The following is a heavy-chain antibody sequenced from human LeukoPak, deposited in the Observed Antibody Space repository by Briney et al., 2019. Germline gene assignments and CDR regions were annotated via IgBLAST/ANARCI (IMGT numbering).Heavy chain of an antibody. CDR2: ISADGGGT. CDR3: AKVFSGIALDY. Sequence: GGSLRLSCAASGFTFSSYAMSWVRQAPGKGLEWVSGISADGGGTYYADSVKGRFTISRDNSKNTLNLQMNSLRAEDTAIYYCAKVFSGIALDYWGQGTLVTVSS. V-gene: IGHV3-23*01. D-gene: IGHD3-10*01. CDR1: GFTFSSYA. J-gene: IGHJ4*02.